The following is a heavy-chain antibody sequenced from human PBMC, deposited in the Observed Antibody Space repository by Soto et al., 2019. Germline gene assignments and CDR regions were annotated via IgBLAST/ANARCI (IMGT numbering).Heavy chain of an antibody. Sequence: GGSLRLSCAASGFTFSSYSMNWVRQAPGKGLEWVSYISSSSSTIYYADSVKGRFTISRDNAKNSLYLQMNSLRDEDTAVYYCARDRIWFGEAPKYYYYYSGMDVWGQGTTVTVSS. CDR2: ISSSSSTI. CDR1: GFTFSSYS. CDR3: ARDRIWFGEAPKYYYYYSGMDV. D-gene: IGHD3-10*01. V-gene: IGHV3-48*02. J-gene: IGHJ6*02.